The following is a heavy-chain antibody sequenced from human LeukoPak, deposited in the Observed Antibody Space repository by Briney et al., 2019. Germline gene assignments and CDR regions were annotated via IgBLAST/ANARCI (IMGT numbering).Heavy chain of an antibody. CDR2: IYHSGST. Sequence: SETLSLTCTVSGGSISSYYWSWLRQPPGKGLEWIGEIYHSGSTNYNPSLKSRVTISVDKSRNQFSLKLSSVTAADTAVYYCARSEDYASNWYGNWGQGTLVTVSS. J-gene: IGHJ5*02. CDR1: GGSISSYY. V-gene: IGHV4-59*12. CDR3: ARSEDYASNWYGN. D-gene: IGHD2-2*01.